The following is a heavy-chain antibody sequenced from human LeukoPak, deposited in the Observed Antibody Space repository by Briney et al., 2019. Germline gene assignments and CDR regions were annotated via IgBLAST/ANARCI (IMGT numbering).Heavy chain of an antibody. CDR2: AYYSGST. D-gene: IGHD4-23*01. Sequence: SETLSLTCTVSGGSINGYYWSWIRQPPGKGLEWIGYAYYSGSTDYNPSLRSRVTISVDTSKNQFSLRLSSVTAADTAVYYCARHLHYGGKPFDYWGQGALVTVSS. V-gene: IGHV4-59*08. CDR3: ARHLHYGGKPFDY. CDR1: GGSINGYY. J-gene: IGHJ4*02.